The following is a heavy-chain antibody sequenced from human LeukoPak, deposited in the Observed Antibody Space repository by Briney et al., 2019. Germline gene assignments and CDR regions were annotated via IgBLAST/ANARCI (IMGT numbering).Heavy chain of an antibody. J-gene: IGHJ6*03. CDR3: ARSPSRGYDFWSGYRDYYYMDV. Sequence: PGGSLRLSCAASGFTFSSYAMHWVRQAPGKGLEWVAVISYDGSNKYYADSVKGRFTISRDNSKNTLYLQMNSLRAEDTAVYYCARSPSRGYDFWSGYRDYYYMDVWGKGTTVTVSS. V-gene: IGHV3-30-3*01. D-gene: IGHD3-3*01. CDR2: ISYDGSNK. CDR1: GFTFSSYA.